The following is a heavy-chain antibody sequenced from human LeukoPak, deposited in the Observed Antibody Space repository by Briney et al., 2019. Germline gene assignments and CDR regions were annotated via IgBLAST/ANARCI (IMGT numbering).Heavy chain of an antibody. CDR1: GFTFSSYA. D-gene: IGHD1-7*01. CDR3: TLGISGSTG. Sequence: GGSLRLSCAASGFTFSSYAMHWVRQAPGKGLEWVAVISYDGSNKYYADSVKGRFTISRDNSKNTLYLQMNSLRTEDTAVYYCTLGISGSTGWGQGTLVTVSS. J-gene: IGHJ4*02. V-gene: IGHV3-30*04. CDR2: ISYDGSNK.